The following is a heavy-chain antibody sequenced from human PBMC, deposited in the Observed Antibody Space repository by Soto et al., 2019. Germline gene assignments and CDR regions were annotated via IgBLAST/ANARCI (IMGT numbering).Heavy chain of an antibody. D-gene: IGHD3-3*01. CDR1: GYTFTSYD. Sequence: GASVKVSCKASGYTFTSYDINWVRQATGQGLEWMGWMNPNSGNTGYAQKFQGRVTMTRNTSISTAYMELSSLRSEDTAVYYCARSGTRRYYGFWGGYYHDWFDPWGQGTLVTVSS. J-gene: IGHJ5*02. CDR2: MNPNSGNT. CDR3: ARSGTRRYYGFWGGYYHDWFDP. V-gene: IGHV1-8*01.